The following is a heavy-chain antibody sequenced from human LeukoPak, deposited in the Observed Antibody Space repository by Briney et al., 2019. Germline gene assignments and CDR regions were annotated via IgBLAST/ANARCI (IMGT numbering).Heavy chain of an antibody. CDR1: GGSFSGYY. D-gene: IGHD2-21*02. CDR3: ARGRHIVVVTASSFDY. V-gene: IGHV4-34*01. CDR2: INHSGST. J-gene: IGHJ4*02. Sequence: SETLSLTCAVYGGSFSGYYWSWIRQPPGKGLEWIGEINHSGSTNHNPSLKSRVTISVDTSKNQFSLKLSSVTAADTAVYYCARGRHIVVVTASSFDYWGQGTLVTVSS.